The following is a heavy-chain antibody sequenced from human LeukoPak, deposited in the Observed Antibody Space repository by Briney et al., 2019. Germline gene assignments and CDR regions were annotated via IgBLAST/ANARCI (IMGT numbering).Heavy chain of an antibody. D-gene: IGHD2-2*01. J-gene: IGHJ4*02. CDR3: AGRAEVRAYYFDY. CDR1: GVSISSGDYY. V-gene: IGHV4-30-4*08. CDR2: IYYSGST. Sequence: SQTLSLTCTVSGVSISSGDYYWSWIRQPPGKGLEWIGYIYYSGSTYYNPSLKSRVTISVDTSKNQFSLKLSSVTAADTAVYYCAGRAEVRAYYFDYWGQGTLVTVSS.